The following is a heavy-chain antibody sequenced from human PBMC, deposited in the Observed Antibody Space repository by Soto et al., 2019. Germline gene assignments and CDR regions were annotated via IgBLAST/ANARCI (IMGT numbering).Heavy chain of an antibody. CDR1: GGSFSGYY. V-gene: IGHV4-34*01. Sequence: SETLSLTCAVYGGSFSGYYWSWIRQPPAHGLEWIGEINHSGSTNYNPSLKSRVTISVDTPKNQFSLKLSSVTAADTAVYYCARGHPNYDFWSGYYYPDYWGQGTLVTVSS. CDR3: ARGHPNYDFWSGYYYPDY. CDR2: INHSGST. J-gene: IGHJ4*02. D-gene: IGHD3-3*01.